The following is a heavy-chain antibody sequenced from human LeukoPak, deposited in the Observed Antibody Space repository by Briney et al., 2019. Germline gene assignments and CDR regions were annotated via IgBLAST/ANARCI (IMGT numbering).Heavy chain of an antibody. J-gene: IGHJ4*02. CDR1: EFTFSTYG. CDR2: IRYDASST. CDR3: ASSGVVAATSVFDY. Sequence: GGSLRLSCAASEFTFSTYGIHWVRQAPGKGLEWVAFIRYDASSTYYADSVKGRFTISRDNSKNTLYLQMNSLRAEDTAVYYCASSGVVAATSVFDYWGQGTLVTVSS. V-gene: IGHV3-30*02. D-gene: IGHD2-15*01.